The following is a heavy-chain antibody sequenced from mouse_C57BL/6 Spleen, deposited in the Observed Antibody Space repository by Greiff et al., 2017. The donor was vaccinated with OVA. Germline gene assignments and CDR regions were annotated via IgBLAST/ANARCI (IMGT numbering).Heavy chain of an antibody. CDR3: ATPITTVVAPGYFDV. CDR1: GFNIKDYY. V-gene: IGHV14-2*01. CDR2: IDPEDGET. J-gene: IGHJ1*03. D-gene: IGHD1-1*01. Sequence: EVHLVESGAELVKPGASVKLSCTASGFNIKDYYMHWVKQRTEQGLEWIGRIDPEDGETKYAPKFQGKATITADTSSNTAYLQLSSLTSEDTAVYYCATPITTVVAPGYFDVWGTGTTVTVSS.